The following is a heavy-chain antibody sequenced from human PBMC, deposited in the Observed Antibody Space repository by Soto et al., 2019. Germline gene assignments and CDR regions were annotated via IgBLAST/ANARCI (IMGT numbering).Heavy chain of an antibody. CDR2: IYPSDSDT. Sequence: RVEFLKISCKGSGYNFAGYWIAWVRQMPGKGLELMGIIYPSDSDTRYRPSFQGQVTISADKSISSAYLQWSSLRASDTAMYYCARGGVSTRTFDYWGQGTPVTVSS. CDR3: ARGGVSTRTFDY. D-gene: IGHD3-3*01. J-gene: IGHJ4*02. V-gene: IGHV5-51*01. CDR1: GYNFAGYW.